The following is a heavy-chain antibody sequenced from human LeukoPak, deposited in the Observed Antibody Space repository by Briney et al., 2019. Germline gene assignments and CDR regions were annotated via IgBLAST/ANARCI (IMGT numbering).Heavy chain of an antibody. Sequence: GGSLRLSCAASGFTFSSYAMSWVRQAPGKGLEWVSAISGSGGSTYYADSVKGRFTISRDNSKNTLYLQMNSLRAEDTAIYYCAKGIKSSGYYSFGYWGQGTLVTVSS. V-gene: IGHV3-23*01. J-gene: IGHJ4*02. CDR1: GFTFSSYA. D-gene: IGHD3-22*01. CDR2: ISGSGGST. CDR3: AKGIKSSGYYSFGY.